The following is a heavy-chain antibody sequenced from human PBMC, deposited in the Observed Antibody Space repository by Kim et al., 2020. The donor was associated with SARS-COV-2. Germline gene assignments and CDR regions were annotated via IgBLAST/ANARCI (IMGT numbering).Heavy chain of an antibody. CDR1: GFTFGDYA. CDR2: IRSKAYGGTT. D-gene: IGHD5-12*01. V-gene: IGHV3-49*04. CDR3: TREMVANSPGLFDY. Sequence: GGSLRLSCTASGFTFGDYAMSWVRQAPGKGLEWVGFIRSKAYGGTTEYAASVKGRFTISRDDSKSIAYLQMNSLKTEDTAVYYCTREMVANSPGLFDYWGQGTLVTVSS. J-gene: IGHJ4*02.